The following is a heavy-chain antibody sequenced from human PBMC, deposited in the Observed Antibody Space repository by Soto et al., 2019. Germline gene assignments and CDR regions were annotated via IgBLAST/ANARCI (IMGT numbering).Heavy chain of an antibody. Sequence: ASVKVSCKASGYTFTSYGISWVRRAPGQGLEWMGWISAYNGNTNYAQKLQGRVTMTTDTSTSTAYMELRSLRSDDTAVYYCARDGCSGGSCYGDYYYYYGMDVWGQGTTVTVSS. CDR1: GYTFTSYG. V-gene: IGHV1-18*04. CDR2: ISAYNGNT. CDR3: ARDGCSGGSCYGDYYYYYGMDV. J-gene: IGHJ6*02. D-gene: IGHD2-15*01.